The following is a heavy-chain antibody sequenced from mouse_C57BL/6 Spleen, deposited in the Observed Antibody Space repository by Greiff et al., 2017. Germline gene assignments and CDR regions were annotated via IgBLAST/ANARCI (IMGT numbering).Heavy chain of an antibody. CDR2: INPNNGGT. Sequence: VQLQQSGPELVKPGASVKISCKASGYTFTDYYMNWVKQSHGKSLEWIGDINPNNGGTSYNQKFKGKATLTVDKSSSTAYMELRSLTSEDSAVYYCARSFAGWYFDYWGQGTTLTVSS. J-gene: IGHJ2*01. V-gene: IGHV1-26*01. CDR3: ARSFAGWYFDY. CDR1: GYTFTDYY.